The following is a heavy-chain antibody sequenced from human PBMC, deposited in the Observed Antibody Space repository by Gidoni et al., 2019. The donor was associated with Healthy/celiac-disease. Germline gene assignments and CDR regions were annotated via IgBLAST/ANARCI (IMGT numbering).Heavy chain of an antibody. V-gene: IGHV4-31*03. J-gene: IGHJ4*02. CDR2: IYYSGST. D-gene: IGHD3-3*01. Sequence: QVQLQESGLGLVKPSQTLSLTCTVSGGSISSGGYYWSWIRQHPGKGLEWIGYIYYSGSTYYNPSLKSRVTISVDTSKNQFSLKLSSVTAADTAVYYCARVGYDFWSGYTDYWGQGTLVTVSS. CDR3: ARVGYDFWSGYTDY. CDR1: GGSISSGGYY.